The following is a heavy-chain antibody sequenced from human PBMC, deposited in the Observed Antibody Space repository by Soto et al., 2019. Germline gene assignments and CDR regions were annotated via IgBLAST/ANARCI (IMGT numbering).Heavy chain of an antibody. CDR2: IYYSGST. V-gene: IGHV4-39*01. Sequence: QLQLQESGPGLVKPSETLSLTCTVSGGSISSSSYYWGWIRQPPGKGVEWIGSIYYSGSTYDNRSLHIRVNITEETSKHQFSLKLSSVTAADTAVYYCASNYGDYGNYFDYWGQGTRVTVSA. J-gene: IGHJ4*02. D-gene: IGHD4-17*01. CDR1: GGSISSSSYY. CDR3: ASNYGDYGNYFDY.